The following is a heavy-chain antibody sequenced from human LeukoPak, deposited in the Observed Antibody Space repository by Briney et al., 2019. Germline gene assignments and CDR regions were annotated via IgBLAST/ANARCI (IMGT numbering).Heavy chain of an antibody. D-gene: IGHD2-2*01. CDR3: ARAGVVVVPAANHYYYYYGMDV. Sequence: SETLSLTSTVAGGSISSYYWSWIRQPPGQGLEWVGYIYYSGGTNYHPSLKSRVTISADTSKNQFSLKLSSVTAADTAVYYCARAGVVVVPAANHYYYYYGMDVWGQGTTVTVSS. J-gene: IGHJ6*02. V-gene: IGHV4-59*01. CDR1: GGSISSYY. CDR2: IYYSGGT.